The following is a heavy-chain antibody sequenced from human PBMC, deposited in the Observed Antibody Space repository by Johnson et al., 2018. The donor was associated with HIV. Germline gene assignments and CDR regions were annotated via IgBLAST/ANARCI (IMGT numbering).Heavy chain of an antibody. CDR1: GFTFSSYW. Sequence: VQLVESGGGVVQPGRSLRLSCAASGFTFSSYWMNWVRQAPGKGLEWVANIKQDGSEKYYVDSVKGRFTISSDNANNSLYLQMNSLRAEDTALYYCARELIVGATNAFDIWGQGTMVTVSS. CDR3: ARELIVGATNAFDI. D-gene: IGHD1-26*01. V-gene: IGHV3-7*05. J-gene: IGHJ3*02. CDR2: IKQDGSEK.